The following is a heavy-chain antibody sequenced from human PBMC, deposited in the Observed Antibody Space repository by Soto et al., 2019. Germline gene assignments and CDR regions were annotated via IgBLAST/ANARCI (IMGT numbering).Heavy chain of an antibody. D-gene: IGHD3-22*01. Sequence: ASVNVSCKASGGTFSSYAISWVRQAPGQGLEWMGGIIPIFGTANYAQKFQGRVTITADESTSTAYMELSSLRSEDTAVYYCARPTYYYDSSGAPGAFDIWGQGTMVTVSS. CDR1: GGTFSSYA. CDR2: IIPIFGTA. J-gene: IGHJ3*02. CDR3: ARPTYYYDSSGAPGAFDI. V-gene: IGHV1-69*13.